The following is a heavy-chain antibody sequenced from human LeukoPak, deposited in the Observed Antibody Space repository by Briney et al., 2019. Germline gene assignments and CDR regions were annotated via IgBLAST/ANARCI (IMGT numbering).Heavy chain of an antibody. D-gene: IGHD2-2*01. V-gene: IGHV3-33*01. J-gene: IGHJ3*02. Sequence: GGSLRLSCAASGFTFSSYGMHWVRQAPGKGLEWVAVIWYDGSNKYYADSVKGRFTISRDNSKNTLYLQMNSLRAEDTAVYYCARDPGGYCSSTSCYDAFDIWGQGTMVTVSS. CDR1: GFTFSSYG. CDR2: IWYDGSNK. CDR3: ARDPGGYCSSTSCYDAFDI.